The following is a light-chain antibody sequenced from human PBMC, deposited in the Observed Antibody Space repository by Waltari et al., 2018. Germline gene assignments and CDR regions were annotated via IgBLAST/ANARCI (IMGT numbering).Light chain of an antibody. J-gene: IGKJ1*01. CDR2: GAS. V-gene: IGKV3-20*01. Sequence: GMARQGVSRALAWDRQKPGQAPRRLIYGASTRATDIPDRFSGSGSGTDFSLTISGLEPDDFAVYYCQHYFRLPVTFGQGTTVEI. CDR1: QGVSRA. CDR3: QHYFRLPVT.